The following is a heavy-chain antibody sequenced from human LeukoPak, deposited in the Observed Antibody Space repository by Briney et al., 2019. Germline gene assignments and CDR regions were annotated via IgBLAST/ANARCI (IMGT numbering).Heavy chain of an antibody. CDR2: IFGGGAT. D-gene: IGHD6-13*01. CDR3: ARGSPGYGSSWPSY. Sequence: GGSLRPSCAVSGFTVSNSYMRWVCQAPGKGLEWGSGIFGGGATSYADSVKDRFNIYRDNSKNTLYLQMTSLRDEDTAVYYCARGSPGYGSSWPSYWGQGTLVTVSS. CDR1: GFTVSNSY. J-gene: IGHJ4*02. V-gene: IGHV3-53*01.